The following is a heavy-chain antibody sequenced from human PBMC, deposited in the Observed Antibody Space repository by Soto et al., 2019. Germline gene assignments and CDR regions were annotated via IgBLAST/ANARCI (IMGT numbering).Heavy chain of an antibody. Sequence: LRLSCAASGFNFNEYYMSWIRQAPGKGLEWIAYIDISGSLMYYAHSVKGRFTISRDNSKNTLYLQMNSLRAEDTAVYYCAKDGDLYSGYFDYWGQGTLVTVSS. CDR3: AKDGDLYSGYFDY. D-gene: IGHD3-10*01. CDR2: IDISGSLM. CDR1: GFNFNEYY. V-gene: IGHV3-11*01. J-gene: IGHJ4*02.